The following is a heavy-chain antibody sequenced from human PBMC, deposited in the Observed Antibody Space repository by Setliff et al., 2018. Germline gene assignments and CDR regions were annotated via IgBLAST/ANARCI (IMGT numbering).Heavy chain of an antibody. D-gene: IGHD5-18*01. CDR1: GYTFTRYY. Sequence: SVKVSCKASGYTFTRYYMHWVRQAPGQGLEWMGGTTPIFTTANYAQKFQGRVTITADESTSTAYMELSSLKSEDTAVYYCARSPFPVDTVMVTTFDSWGQGTLVTVSS. CDR3: ARSPFPVDTVMVTTFDS. J-gene: IGHJ4*02. CDR2: TTPIFTTA. V-gene: IGHV1-69*13.